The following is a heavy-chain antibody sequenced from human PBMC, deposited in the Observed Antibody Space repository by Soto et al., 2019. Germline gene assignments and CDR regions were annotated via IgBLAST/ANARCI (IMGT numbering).Heavy chain of an antibody. CDR3: GRGDATAGLDYYHGLDV. CDR2: SRNKRNSYTT. Sequence: EVQLVESGGGLVQPGGSLRLSCAASGFTVSDHYMDWVRQAPGKGLEWIGRSRNKRNSYTTEYAASVKGRFTISRDDSTNSVYLQMNSLKTEDTAVYYCGRGDATAGLDYYHGLDVWGQGTTVTVTS. V-gene: IGHV3-72*01. D-gene: IGHD1-1*01. CDR1: GFTVSDHY. J-gene: IGHJ6*02.